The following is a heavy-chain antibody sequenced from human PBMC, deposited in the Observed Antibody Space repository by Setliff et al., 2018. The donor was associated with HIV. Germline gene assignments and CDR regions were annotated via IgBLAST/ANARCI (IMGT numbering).Heavy chain of an antibody. D-gene: IGHD4-17*01. J-gene: IGHJ3*01. V-gene: IGHV4-59*01. Sequence: SETLSLTCIVSGASISSDTWSWIRQPPGKGLQWIGFIYNTENNNYNPSLKSRVSMSVDTSKNQFSLRLTSVTAADTAVYYCARQITSVTPEMLVVNDAFDVWGQGKMVTVSS. CDR3: ARQITSVTPEMLVVNDAFDV. CDR2: IYNTENN. CDR1: GASISSDT.